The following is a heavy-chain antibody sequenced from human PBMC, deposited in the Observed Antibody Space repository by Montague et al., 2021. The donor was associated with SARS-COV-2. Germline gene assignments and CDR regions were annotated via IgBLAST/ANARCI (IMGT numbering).Heavy chain of an antibody. V-gene: IGHV3-21*01. CDR2: ISISSSYI. D-gene: IGHD2-15*01. Sequence: SLRLSCAASGFTFSSYRMNCVRQAPGKGLEWVSSISISSSYIYYAYSVKGRFTIFRINSKNTLYLQMNNLRTEDTAVYYCANDLTVDIGVVVAAIKDSAFDYWGQGTLVTVSS. J-gene: IGHJ4*02. CDR1: GFTFSSYR. CDR3: ANDLTVDIGVVVAAIKDSAFDY.